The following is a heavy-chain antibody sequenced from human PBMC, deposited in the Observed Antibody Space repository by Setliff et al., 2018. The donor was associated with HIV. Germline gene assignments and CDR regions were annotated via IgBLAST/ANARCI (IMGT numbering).Heavy chain of an antibody. CDR3: ARHAAGPDGPFDY. Sequence: SETLSLTCGVSGYSMSSGYYWGWIRQPPGKGLEWIGNVYHTGSTYYNPSLKSRVTISVDTSKNQFSLKLSSVIAADTAVYSCARHAAGPDGPFDYWGQGTLVTVSS. CDR1: GYSMSSGYY. D-gene: IGHD2-2*01. CDR2: VYHTGST. V-gene: IGHV4-38-2*01. J-gene: IGHJ4*02.